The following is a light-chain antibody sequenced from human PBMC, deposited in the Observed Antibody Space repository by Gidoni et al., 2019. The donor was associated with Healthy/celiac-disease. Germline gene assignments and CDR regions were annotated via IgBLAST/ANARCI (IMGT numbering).Light chain of an antibody. Sequence: DIVFPQPPGTLSLSPGEGATLSCRASQSVSSSYLAWSQQKPGQAPRLLLYGASSRATGIPDRFSGSGSGTDFTLTISRLDPEDFAVYYCQQYGSSPTWTFGQGTKVEIK. CDR2: GAS. CDR3: QQYGSSPTWT. CDR1: QSVSSSY. J-gene: IGKJ1*01. V-gene: IGKV3-20*01.